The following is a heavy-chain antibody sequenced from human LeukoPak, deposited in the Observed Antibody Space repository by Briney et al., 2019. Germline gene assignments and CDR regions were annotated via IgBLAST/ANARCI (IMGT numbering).Heavy chain of an antibody. CDR2: ISWDGGST. J-gene: IGHJ3*02. V-gene: IGHV3-43*01. Sequence: AGGSLRLSCAASGFTFDAYTMHWVRQAPGKGLEWVSLISWDGGSTYYADSVKGRFTISRDNSKNTLYVQMNSLRAEDTAVYYCAKENYNWNHVRYFDIWGQGTMVTVSS. CDR1: GFTFDAYT. D-gene: IGHD1-14*01. CDR3: AKENYNWNHVRYFDI.